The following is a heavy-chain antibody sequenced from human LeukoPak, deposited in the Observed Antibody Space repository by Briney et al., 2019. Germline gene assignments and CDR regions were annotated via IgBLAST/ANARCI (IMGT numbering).Heavy chain of an antibody. CDR1: GFTFSGYW. CDR2: IKQDGSEK. D-gene: IGHD3-9*01. Sequence: GGSLRLSCAASGFTFSGYWMSWVRQAPGKGLEWVANIKQDGSEKYYVDSVKGRFTISRDNAKNSLYLQMNSLRAEETAVYYCARWVDYDILTGYYVVINDFDIWGQGTMVTVSS. CDR3: ARWVDYDILTGYYVVINDFDI. J-gene: IGHJ3*02. V-gene: IGHV3-7*01.